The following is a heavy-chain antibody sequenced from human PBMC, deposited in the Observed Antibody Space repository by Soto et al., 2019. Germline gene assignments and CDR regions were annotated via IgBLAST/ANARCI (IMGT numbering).Heavy chain of an antibody. CDR3: AKEDLERDYFDY. D-gene: IGHD1-1*01. CDR1: GFTFSSYW. J-gene: IGHJ4*02. CDR2: INSDGTST. V-gene: IGHV3-74*01. Sequence: GGSLRLSCAASGFTFSSYWMHWVRQAPGKGLVWVSRINSDGTSTSYADSVKGRFTISRDNSKNTLYPQMNSLRAEDTAVYYCAKEDLERDYFDYWGQGTLVTVSS.